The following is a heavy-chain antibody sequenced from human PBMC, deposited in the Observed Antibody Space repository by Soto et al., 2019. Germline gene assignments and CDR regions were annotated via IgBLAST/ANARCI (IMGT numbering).Heavy chain of an antibody. D-gene: IGHD5-18*01. J-gene: IGHJ5*02. CDR3: ASPKPRIYRYGPGGWFDP. V-gene: IGHV1-69*13. CDR1: GGTFSSYA. CDR2: IIPIFGTA. Sequence: SVKVSCKASGGTFSSYAISWVRQAPGQGLEWMGGIIPIFGTANYAQKFQGRVTITADESTSTAYMELSSLRSEDTAVYYCASPKPRIYRYGPGGWFDPWGQGTLVTVSS.